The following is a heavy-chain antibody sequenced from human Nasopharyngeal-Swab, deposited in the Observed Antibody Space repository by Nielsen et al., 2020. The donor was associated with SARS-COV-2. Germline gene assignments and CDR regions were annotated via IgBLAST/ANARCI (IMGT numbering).Heavy chain of an antibody. CDR1: GGPISSYY. D-gene: IGHD6-19*01. V-gene: IGHV4-59*13. CDR2: IYYSGST. J-gene: IGHJ6*02. Sequence: GSLRLSCTVSGGPISSYYWSWIRQPPGKGLEWIGYIYYSGSTNYNPSLKSRVTISVDTSKNQFSLKLSSVTAADTAVYYCARSLRGGSGWYEAYYYYGMDVWGQGTTVTVSS. CDR3: ARSLRGGSGWYEAYYYYGMDV.